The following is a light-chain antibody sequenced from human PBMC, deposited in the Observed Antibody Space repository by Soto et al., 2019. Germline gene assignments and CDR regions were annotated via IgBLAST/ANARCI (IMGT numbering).Light chain of an antibody. Sequence: QSVLTQPASVSGSPGQSITISCTGTSTDVGVYNYVSWYQQHPGKAPKVMIYEVTNRPSGVSYRFSGSKSGDTASLTISGLQSEDEADYYCSSYSTSFFYVFGTGTKLTVL. J-gene: IGLJ1*01. V-gene: IGLV2-14*01. CDR2: EVT. CDR1: STDVGVYNY. CDR3: SSYSTSFFYV.